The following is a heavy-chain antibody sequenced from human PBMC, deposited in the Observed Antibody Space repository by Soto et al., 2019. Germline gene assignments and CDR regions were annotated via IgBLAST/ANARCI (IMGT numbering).Heavy chain of an antibody. CDR3: ARDLEPYYYDSSGFDY. J-gene: IGHJ4*02. CDR2: ISAYNGNT. V-gene: IGHV1-18*04. CDR1: GYTFTSYG. D-gene: IGHD3-22*01. Sequence: ASVKVSCKASGYTFTSYGISWVRQAPGQGLEWMGWISAYNGNTNYAQKLQGRVTMTTDTSTSTAYMELRSLRSDDTAVYYCARDLEPYYYDSSGFDYWGQGXLVTVSS.